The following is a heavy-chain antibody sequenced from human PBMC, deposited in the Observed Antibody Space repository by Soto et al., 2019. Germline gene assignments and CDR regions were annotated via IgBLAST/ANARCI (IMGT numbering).Heavy chain of an antibody. CDR3: ARPFDTSGWYGY. V-gene: IGHV5-51*01. Sequence: GESLKISCKGSGYSFTSYWVGWVRQMPGKGLEWMGIIYPDYSDTRYSPSFRGQVTISADKSISTAYLQWSSLKASDTAMYYCARPFDTSGWYGYWGQGTQVTVSS. J-gene: IGHJ4*02. CDR2: IYPDYSDT. D-gene: IGHD6-19*01. CDR1: GYSFTSYW.